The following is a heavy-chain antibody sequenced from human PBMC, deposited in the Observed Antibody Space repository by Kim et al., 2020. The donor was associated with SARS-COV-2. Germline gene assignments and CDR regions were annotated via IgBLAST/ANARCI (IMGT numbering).Heavy chain of an antibody. V-gene: IGHV2-5*02. CDR3: AQDSGGRWLQLGRPFCFDY. D-gene: IGHD5-12*01. CDR1: GFSLSTSGVG. Sequence: SGPTLVNPTQTLTLTCTFSGFSLSTSGVGVGWIRQPPGKALEWLALIYWDDDKRYSPSLKSRLTITKDTSKNQVVLTMTNMDPVDTATYYCAQDSGGRWLQLGRPFCFDYWGQGTLVTVSS. J-gene: IGHJ4*02. CDR2: IYWDDDK.